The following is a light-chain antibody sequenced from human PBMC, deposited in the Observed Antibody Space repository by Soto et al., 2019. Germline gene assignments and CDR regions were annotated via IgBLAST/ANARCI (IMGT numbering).Light chain of an antibody. CDR3: QQSYSSPPT. J-gene: IGKJ1*01. V-gene: IGKV1-39*01. CDR1: QGIANY. CDR2: DAS. Sequence: DIQMTQSPSSLSASVGDRVTITCRASQGIANYLAWYQHKPGKVPNLLIYDASRLQSGVPSRFSGSGGGTDFTLTISSLQPEDFATYYCQQSYSSPPTFGQGTKVDIK.